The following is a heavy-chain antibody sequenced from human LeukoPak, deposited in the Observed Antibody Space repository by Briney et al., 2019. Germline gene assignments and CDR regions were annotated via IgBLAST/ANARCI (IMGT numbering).Heavy chain of an antibody. CDR3: AKDLMKTGYCSGASCYGRTD. Sequence: GGSLRLSCAASGFTFSNFAIHWVRQAPGKGLEGVAVILYDGRNKYYGDSVGGRFTISRDNSKNTVYLEMNSLRAEDTAVYYCAKDLMKTGYCSGASCYGRTDWGQGTRVTVSS. CDR1: GFTFSNFA. D-gene: IGHD2-15*01. J-gene: IGHJ4*02. CDR2: ILYDGRNK. V-gene: IGHV3-30*18.